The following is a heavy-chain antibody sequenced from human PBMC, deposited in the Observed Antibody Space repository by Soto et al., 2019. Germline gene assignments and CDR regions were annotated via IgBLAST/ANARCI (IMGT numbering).Heavy chain of an antibody. CDR1: GGTFSSYA. Sequence: SVKATSKDPGGTFSSYAISWVRQAPERVLEWMGGIIPIFGTANYAQKFQGRVTITADESTSTAYMELSSLRSEDTAVYYCARVGAVAATPMGYYYYGRDGWGQGPTVT. CDR2: IIPIFGTA. CDR3: ARVGAVAATPMGYYYYGRDG. D-gene: IGHD2-15*01. V-gene: IGHV1-69*01. J-gene: IGHJ6*02.